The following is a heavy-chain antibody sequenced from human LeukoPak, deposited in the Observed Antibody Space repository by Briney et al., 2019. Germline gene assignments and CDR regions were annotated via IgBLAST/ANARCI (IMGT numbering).Heavy chain of an antibody. CDR3: ARDGGYGSGSAL. D-gene: IGHD3-10*01. CDR1: GGSISNYY. J-gene: IGHJ4*02. Sequence: SETLSLTCTVSGGSISNYYWTWIEQPPGKGLEWIGSIYYDGSTNYNPSLKSRVTISLDTPKNQFSLKLSSVTAADTAVYYCARDGGYGSGSALWGQGTLITVSS. V-gene: IGHV4-59*01. CDR2: IYYDGST.